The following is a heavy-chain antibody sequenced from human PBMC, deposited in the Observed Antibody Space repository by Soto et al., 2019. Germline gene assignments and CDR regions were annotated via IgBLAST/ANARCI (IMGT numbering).Heavy chain of an antibody. Sequence: QAQLVESGGGVVQPGRSLRLSCAASGFTFSSYGMHWVRQAPGKGLEWVAVISYDGSNKYYADSVKGRFTISRDNSKNTLYLQMKSLRAEDTAVYYCAKDSLRETAEYYFDYWGQGTLVTVSS. CDR1: GFTFSSYG. J-gene: IGHJ4*02. CDR2: ISYDGSNK. V-gene: IGHV3-30*18. D-gene: IGHD3-10*01. CDR3: AKDSLRETAEYYFDY.